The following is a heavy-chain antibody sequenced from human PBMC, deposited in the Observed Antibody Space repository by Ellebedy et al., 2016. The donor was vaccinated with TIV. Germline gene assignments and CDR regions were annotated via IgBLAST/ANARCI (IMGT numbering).Heavy chain of an antibody. CDR2: ISSSSTYI. J-gene: IGHJ3*02. D-gene: IGHD1-26*01. CDR1: GFTFSSYS. Sequence: GESLKISCAASGFTFSSYSMNWVRQAPGKGLEWVSSISSSSTYIYYADSVKGRFTISRDNAKNSLYLQMNSLRAEDTAVYYCARNGEVGATRGWGAFDIWGQGTMVTVSS. CDR3: ARNGEVGATRGWGAFDI. V-gene: IGHV3-21*01.